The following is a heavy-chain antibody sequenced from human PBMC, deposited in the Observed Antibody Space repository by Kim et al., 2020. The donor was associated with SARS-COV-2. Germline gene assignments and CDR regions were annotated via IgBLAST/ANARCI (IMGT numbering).Heavy chain of an antibody. V-gene: IGHV3-23*01. Sequence: YADSVKGRFPIYRDNSKNTLYLQLNSLRAEDTAVYYCAIVASKLLFLNFEYWGQGTLVTVSP. CDR3: AIVASKLLFLNFEY. J-gene: IGHJ4*02. D-gene: IGHD1-26*01.